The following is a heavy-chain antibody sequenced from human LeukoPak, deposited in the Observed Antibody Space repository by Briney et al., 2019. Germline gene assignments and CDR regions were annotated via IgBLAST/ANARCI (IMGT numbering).Heavy chain of an antibody. CDR3: ARQRTTVTYPDY. J-gene: IGHJ4*02. Sequence: PGGSLRLSCAASGFTFSSHAMSWVRQAPGKGLEWVSAISGSGGSTYYADSVKGRFTISRDNSKNTLYLQMNSLRAEDTAVYYCARQRTTVTYPDYWGQGTLVTVSS. D-gene: IGHD4-11*01. CDR2: ISGSGGST. V-gene: IGHV3-23*01. CDR1: GFTFSSHA.